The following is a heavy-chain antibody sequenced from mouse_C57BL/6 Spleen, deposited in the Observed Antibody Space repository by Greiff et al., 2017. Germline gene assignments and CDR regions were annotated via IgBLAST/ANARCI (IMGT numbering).Heavy chain of an antibody. CDR2: ISYDGSN. J-gene: IGHJ4*01. CDR3: ASQLGLLRHAMDY. D-gene: IGHD1-2*01. CDR1: GYSITSGYY. Sequence: VQLQQSGPGLVKPSQSLSLTCSVTGYSITSGYYWNWIRQFPGNKLEWMGYISYDGSNNYNPSLKNRISITRDTSKNQFFLKLNSVTTEYTATYYCASQLGLLRHAMDYWGQGTSVTVSS. V-gene: IGHV3-6*01.